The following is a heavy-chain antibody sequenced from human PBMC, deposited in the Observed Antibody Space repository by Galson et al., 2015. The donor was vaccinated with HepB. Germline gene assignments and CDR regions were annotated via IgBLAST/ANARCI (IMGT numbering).Heavy chain of an antibody. Sequence: CLRLSCAASGFTFSTSGMHWVRQAPGKGLEWVAVISFAGTNENYADSVKGRVLISRDNSKYTLSLHMSSLRVEDTALYYCARSPGYDILPGYYSRLDYWGQGTPVIVAS. V-gene: IGHV3-30*03. CDR1: GFTFSTSG. D-gene: IGHD3-9*01. CDR3: ARSPGYDILPGYYSRLDY. J-gene: IGHJ4*02. CDR2: ISFAGTNE.